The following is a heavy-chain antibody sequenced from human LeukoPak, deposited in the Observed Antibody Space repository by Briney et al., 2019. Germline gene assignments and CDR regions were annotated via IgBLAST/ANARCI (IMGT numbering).Heavy chain of an antibody. V-gene: IGHV1-2*02. CDR1: GYTFTGYY. J-gene: IGHJ6*03. CDR3: ARGSAVAGKGGYYYMDV. CDR2: INPNSGGT. Sequence: GASVKVPCKASGYTFTGYYMHWVRQAPGQGLEWMGWINPNSGGTNYAQKFQGRVTMTRDTSISTAYMELSRLRSDDTAVYYCARGSAVAGKGGYYYMDVWGKGTTVTVSS. D-gene: IGHD6-19*01.